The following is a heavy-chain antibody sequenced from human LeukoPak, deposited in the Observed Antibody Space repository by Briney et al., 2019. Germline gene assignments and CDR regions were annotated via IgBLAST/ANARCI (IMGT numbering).Heavy chain of an antibody. CDR1: GFNFNTYT. D-gene: IGHD2-2*01. CDR2: ISSDSSYI. V-gene: IGHV3-21*01. Sequence: GGSLRLSCAASGFNFNTYTMNWVRQAPGKGLEWASSISSDSSYIYYADSVKGRFTISRDNAKNSLYLQMNSLRAEDTAVYYCARGGRTHIVVVPAANPDYWGQGTLVTVSS. J-gene: IGHJ4*02. CDR3: ARGGRTHIVVVPAANPDY.